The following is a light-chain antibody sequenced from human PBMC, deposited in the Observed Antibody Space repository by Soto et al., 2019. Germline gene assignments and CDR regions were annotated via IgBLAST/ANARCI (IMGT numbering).Light chain of an antibody. CDR3: SSYRSSNTLL. Sequence: SALTQPASVSGSPGQSITISCTGTSSDVGDYDYVSWYQQYAGKAPKMMIYEVSNRPSGVSNRVSGSKSGNTASLTISGLTSEYEADYYCSSYRSSNTLLFGGGTKLTVL. CDR1: SSDVGDYDY. V-gene: IGLV2-14*01. J-gene: IGLJ2*01. CDR2: EVS.